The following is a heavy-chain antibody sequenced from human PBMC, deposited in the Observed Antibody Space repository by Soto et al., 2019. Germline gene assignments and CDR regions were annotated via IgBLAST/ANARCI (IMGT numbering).Heavy chain of an antibody. CDR2: IYTSGYT. Sequence: SETLSLTCTVSGGSISTYYWNWIRQPAGKRLEWLGRIYTSGYTKYNPSLKSRVTMSLDTSKRQFSPKLSSVTAADTAVYYCARETVAGTDNWFDPWGQGILVTSPQ. J-gene: IGHJ5*02. CDR1: GGSISTYY. D-gene: IGHD6-19*01. CDR3: ARETVAGTDNWFDP. V-gene: IGHV4-4*07.